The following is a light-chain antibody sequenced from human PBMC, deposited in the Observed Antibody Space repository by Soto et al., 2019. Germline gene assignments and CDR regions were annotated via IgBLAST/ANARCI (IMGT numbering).Light chain of an antibody. CDR2: GAS. V-gene: IGKV3-20*01. Sequence: EVVLTQSPGTLSLSPGERATLSCRASQSVSTSYLAWYQQKPGQAPRLLIHGASSRATGIPDRFRGSGSGTDFTLTISRLEPEDFAVYYCQQYGTSRITFGQGTRLEIK. J-gene: IGKJ5*01. CDR3: QQYGTSRIT. CDR1: QSVSTSY.